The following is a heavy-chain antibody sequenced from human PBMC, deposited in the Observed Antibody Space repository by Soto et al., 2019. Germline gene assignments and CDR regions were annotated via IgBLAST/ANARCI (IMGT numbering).Heavy chain of an antibody. D-gene: IGHD4-17*01. V-gene: IGHV4-59*01. Sequence: SETLSLTCTVSGGSINYSYWTWIRQPPGKGLEWIGYISYTGSANYNASLKSRLTISVDTSKNQFSLKLSSVTAADTALYYCARVNYGEYYYGMDVWGQGTTVTVSS. CDR3: ARVNYGEYYYGMDV. J-gene: IGHJ6*02. CDR1: GGSINYSY. CDR2: ISYTGSA.